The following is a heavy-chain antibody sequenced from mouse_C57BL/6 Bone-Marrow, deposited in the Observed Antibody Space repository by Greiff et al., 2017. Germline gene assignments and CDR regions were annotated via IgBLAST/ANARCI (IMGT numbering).Heavy chain of an antibody. CDR3: SSFDGNYFDF. CDR2: IDPEIGVT. CDR1: GFNFKDDY. V-gene: IGHV14-4*01. Sequence: VQLKQSGAELVRPGASVKLSCTASGFNFKDDYIHWVKQRPEPRLDWIGWIDPEIGVTEYASKFHGQATITSDTSSYTAYLQLSSLTSEDTAVYYCSSFDGNYFDFWGQGTPLTVAS. D-gene: IGHD2-3*01. J-gene: IGHJ2*01.